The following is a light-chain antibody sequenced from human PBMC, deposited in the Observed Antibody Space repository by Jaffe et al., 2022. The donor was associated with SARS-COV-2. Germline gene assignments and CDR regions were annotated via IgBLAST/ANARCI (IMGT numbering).Light chain of an antibody. CDR1: SSNIGAGYN. V-gene: IGLV1-40*01. CDR3: QSYDSSLSGHVV. CDR2: GNS. J-gene: IGLJ2*01. Sequence: QSVLTQPPSVSGAPGQRVTISCTGSSSNIGAGYNVHWYQQLPGTAPKLLIYGNSIRPSGVPDRFSGSKSGPSASLAITGLQAEDEADYYCQSYDSSLSGHVVFGGGTKLTVL.